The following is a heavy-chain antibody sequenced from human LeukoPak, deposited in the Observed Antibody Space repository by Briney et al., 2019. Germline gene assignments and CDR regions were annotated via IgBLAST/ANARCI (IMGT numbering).Heavy chain of an antibody. V-gene: IGHV3-21*01. CDR2: ISGNSNYI. J-gene: IGHJ4*02. Sequence: GSLRLSCAASGFRFSNYPLNWVRQAPGRGLVWVSTISGNSNYIYYADSVEGRFTISRDNAKNLLFLQMNSLRPEDTAVYYCATSYSGGWYLTYYFEYWGQGALVTVSS. CDR3: ATSYSGGWYLTYYFEY. D-gene: IGHD6-19*01. CDR1: GFRFSNYP.